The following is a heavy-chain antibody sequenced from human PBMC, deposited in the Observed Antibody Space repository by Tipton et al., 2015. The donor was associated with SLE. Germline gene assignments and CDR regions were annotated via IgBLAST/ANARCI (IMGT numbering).Heavy chain of an antibody. CDR1: GYTFSSYG. CDR3: ARGVRIAVVKGWYFDL. D-gene: IGHD6-19*01. Sequence: QLVQSGAEVKKPGASVKVSCKASGYTFSSYGLSWVRQAPGQGLEWMGWINSHNGNTNYVEKFHGRVTMTTNTSTTTAYMELRSLRSDDTAVYYCARGVRIAVVKGWYFDLWGRGTLVTVSS. V-gene: IGHV1-18*01. J-gene: IGHJ2*01. CDR2: INSHNGNT.